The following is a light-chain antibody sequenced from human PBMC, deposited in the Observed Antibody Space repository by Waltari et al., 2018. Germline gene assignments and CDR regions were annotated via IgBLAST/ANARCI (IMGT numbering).Light chain of an antibody. Sequence: DIKLTQSPPFLSASVGDRVTITCRATQGISIYLAWYQQKPGKAPRVLIYAASTLQSGGPSRFGGSGSGTEFPLTSSSVQPEASATYCRQRLHIYPRTFGQGTKVEIK. CDR3: QRLHIYPRT. CDR1: QGISIY. J-gene: IGKJ1*01. V-gene: IGKV1-9*01. CDR2: AAS.